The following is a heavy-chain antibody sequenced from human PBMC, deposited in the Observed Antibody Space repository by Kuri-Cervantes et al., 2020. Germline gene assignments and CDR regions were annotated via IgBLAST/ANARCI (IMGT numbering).Heavy chain of an antibody. Sequence: GGSLRLSCAASGFTFSSYAMHWVRQAPGKGLEWVAVISYDGSNKYYADSVKGRFTISRDNSKNTLYLQMNSLRAEDTAVYYCAGVGLLYDSSGNWYFDLWGRGTLVTVSS. CDR3: AGVGLLYDSSGNWYFDL. D-gene: IGHD3-22*01. CDR1: GFTFSSYA. J-gene: IGHJ2*01. CDR2: ISYDGSNK. V-gene: IGHV3-30-3*01.